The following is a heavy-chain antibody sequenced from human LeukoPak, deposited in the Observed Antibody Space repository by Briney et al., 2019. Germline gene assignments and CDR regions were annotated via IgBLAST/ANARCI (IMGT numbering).Heavy chain of an antibody. CDR2: IDHSGST. J-gene: IGHJ4*02. D-gene: IGHD3-10*01. CDR1: GGSFSGYY. V-gene: IGHV4-34*01. Sequence: SETLSLTCAVYGGSFSGYYWSWIRQPPGKGLEWIGEIDHSGSTNYNPSLKSRVTISVDTSKNQLSLKLSSVTAADTAVYYCARHLKGSYYAFLDYWGQGTLVTVSS. CDR3: ARHLKGSYYAFLDY.